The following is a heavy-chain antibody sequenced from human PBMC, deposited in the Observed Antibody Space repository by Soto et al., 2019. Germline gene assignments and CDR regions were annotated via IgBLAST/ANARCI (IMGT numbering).Heavy chain of an antibody. V-gene: IGHV4-31*03. CDR1: GGSIRSSGYY. Sequence: QVQLQESGPGLVKPSQTLSLTCTVSGGSIRSSGYYWSWIRQHPGKGLEWIGYIYYNGDAYYNPSLKSRVTISVDTSKNQFSLKLSSVTAADTVVYYWAREYGDYGDYWGQGTLVTVSS. CDR3: AREYGDYGDY. J-gene: IGHJ4*02. CDR2: IYYNGDA. D-gene: IGHD2-8*01.